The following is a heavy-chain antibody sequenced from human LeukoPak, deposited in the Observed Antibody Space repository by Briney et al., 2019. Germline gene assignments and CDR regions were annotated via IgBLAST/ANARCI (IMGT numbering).Heavy chain of an antibody. D-gene: IGHD3-3*01. Sequence: PGGSLRLSCAASGFTFDDYAMHWVRQAPGKGLEWVSLISGGGCSTYYADSVKGRFTISRDNSKNSPYLQMNGLRTEDTAMYYCAKEGGIYDFWSGWSVRYYGMDVWGQGTTVTVSS. CDR3: AKEGGIYDFWSGWSVRYYGMDV. V-gene: IGHV3-43*02. CDR2: ISGGGCST. J-gene: IGHJ6*02. CDR1: GFTFDDYA.